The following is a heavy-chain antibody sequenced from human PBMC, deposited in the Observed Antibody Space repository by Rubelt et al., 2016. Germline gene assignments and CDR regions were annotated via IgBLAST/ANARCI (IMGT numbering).Heavy chain of an antibody. J-gene: IGHJ5*02. CDR1: GESFSGNY. Sequence: QVQLQQWGAGLLKPSETLSLTCAVYGESFSGNYWTWIRQPPGKGLEWIGEISQGGTTNYNPSLKRLVTITSKNLFSLKWNSVTAADTTVYCCSRCPYYYGSGPLNWFDPWGQGTLVTVSS. CDR2: ISQGGTT. CDR3: SRCPYYYGSGPLNWFDP. D-gene: IGHD3-10*01. V-gene: IGHV4-34*01.